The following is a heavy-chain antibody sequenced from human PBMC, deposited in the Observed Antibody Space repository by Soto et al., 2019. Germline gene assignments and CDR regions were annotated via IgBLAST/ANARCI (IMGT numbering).Heavy chain of an antibody. J-gene: IGHJ6*02. CDR3: ARGPDYGDYVFPYGMDV. CDR2: ISAYNGNT. V-gene: IGHV1-18*01. CDR1: GYTLTELS. Sequence: ASVKVSCKVSGYTLTELSMHWVRQAPGQGLEWMGWISAYNGNTNYVQKHQGRVTMTTDTSTSTAYMELRSLRSDDTAVYYCARGPDYGDYVFPYGMDVWGQGTTVTVSS. D-gene: IGHD4-17*01.